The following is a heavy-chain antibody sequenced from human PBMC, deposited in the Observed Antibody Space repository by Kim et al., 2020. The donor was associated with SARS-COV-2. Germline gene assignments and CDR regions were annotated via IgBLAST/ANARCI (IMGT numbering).Heavy chain of an antibody. Sequence: KKKYSQKFRGRDTITRNTSANTAYMDLRSLTVRDTAIYYCARDMNPTVYDYWGQGTLVTVSS. D-gene: IGHD4-4*01. CDR3: ARDMNPTVYDY. CDR2: KK. J-gene: IGHJ4*02. V-gene: IGHV1-3*01.